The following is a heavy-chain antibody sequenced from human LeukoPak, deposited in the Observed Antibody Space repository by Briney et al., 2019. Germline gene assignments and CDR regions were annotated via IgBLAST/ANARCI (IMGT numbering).Heavy chain of an antibody. J-gene: IGHJ4*02. V-gene: IGHV5-51*01. D-gene: IGHD3-10*01. Sequence: GESLKISCKASEFSFTTYWIGWVRQMPGKGREWMGIIYPGDSDTRYSPSFQGQVTISADKSISTAYLQWSSLKASDTAMYYCVRIYGSGSLDYWGQGTLVTVSS. CDR3: VRIYGSGSLDY. CDR1: EFSFTTYW. CDR2: IYPGDSDT.